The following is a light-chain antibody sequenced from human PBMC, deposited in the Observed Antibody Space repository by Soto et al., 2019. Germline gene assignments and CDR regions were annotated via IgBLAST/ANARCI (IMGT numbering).Light chain of an antibody. Sequence: EIVMTQSPVTLSVSPGERATLSCRASQSVSSNLAWYQQKPGQAPRLLIYGASTRATGVPVRFSGSGSGTEFTLTISSLQSEDSAVYYCQQYNSWLWTFGQGTKVDIK. CDR2: GAS. V-gene: IGKV3-15*01. J-gene: IGKJ1*01. CDR3: QQYNSWLWT. CDR1: QSVSSN.